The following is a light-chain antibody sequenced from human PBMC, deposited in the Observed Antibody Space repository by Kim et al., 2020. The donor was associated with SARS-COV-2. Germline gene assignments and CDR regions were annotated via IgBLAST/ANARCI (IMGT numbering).Light chain of an antibody. CDR1: SGHSSYA. Sequence: SVKLTCTLSSGHSSYAIAWHQQQPEKGPRFLMKLNSDGRHSKGDGIPDRFSGSSSGAERYLTISSLQSEDEADYYCQTWGTGIRVFGGGTQLTVL. CDR2: LNSDGRH. CDR3: QTWGTGIRV. J-gene: IGLJ2*01. V-gene: IGLV4-69*01.